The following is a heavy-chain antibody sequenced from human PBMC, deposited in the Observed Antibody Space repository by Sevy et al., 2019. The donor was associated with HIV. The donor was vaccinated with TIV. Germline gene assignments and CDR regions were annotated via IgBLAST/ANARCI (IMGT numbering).Heavy chain of an antibody. CDR3: AREFDRDAFDI. V-gene: IGHV3-33*01. CDR2: IWYDGSNK. Sequence: GGSLRLSCAASGFTFSSYGMHWVRQAPGKGLEWVAAIWYDGSNKYYADSVKGRFTISRDNSKNTLYLQMNSLRAEDTAVYYCAREFDRDAFDIWGQGTMVTVSS. J-gene: IGHJ3*02. CDR1: GFTFSSYG.